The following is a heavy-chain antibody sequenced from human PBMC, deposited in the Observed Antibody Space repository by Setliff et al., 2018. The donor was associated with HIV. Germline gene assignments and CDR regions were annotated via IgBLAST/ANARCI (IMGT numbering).Heavy chain of an antibody. J-gene: IGHJ4*02. D-gene: IGHD6-19*01. Sequence: PSETLSLTCTVSGGSISSYYWSWIRQPPGKGLEWIGYIYTSGSVNYNPSLNSRVTTSVDTSKNQFSLKVNSVTAADTAVYYCARSPRIGVAGEFEYWGQGTLVTVSS. CDR1: GGSISSYY. CDR2: IYTSGSV. CDR3: ARSPRIGVAGEFEY. V-gene: IGHV4-4*09.